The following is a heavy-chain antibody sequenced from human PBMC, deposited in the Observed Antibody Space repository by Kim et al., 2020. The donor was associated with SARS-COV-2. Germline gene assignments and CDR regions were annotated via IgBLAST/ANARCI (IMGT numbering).Heavy chain of an antibody. CDR2: IIPILGIA. D-gene: IGHD2-15*01. J-gene: IGHJ6*02. Sequence: SVKVSCKASGGTFSSYAISWVRQAPGQGLEWMGRIIPILGIANYAQKFQGRVTITADKSTSTAYMELSSLRSEDTAVYYCARDLLRPVAATPNYYYGMDVWGQGTTVTVSS. CDR1: GGTFSSYA. V-gene: IGHV1-69*04. CDR3: ARDLLRPVAATPNYYYGMDV.